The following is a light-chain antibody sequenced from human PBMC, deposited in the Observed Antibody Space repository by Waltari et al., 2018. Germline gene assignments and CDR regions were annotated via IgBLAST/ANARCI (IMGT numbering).Light chain of an antibody. CDR2: RAS. CDR3: QQGYSYPFT. V-gene: IGKV1-16*01. J-gene: IGKJ3*01. CDR1: QGNGNN. Sequence: DIQMTQSPSSLCASVGDPVTITSQASQGNGNNLTWYQQKPGQAPKLLIYRASSLQSGIPYRFSGSGSGTDFTLTISSLQPEDFATYYCQQGYSYPFTFGPGTKLDIK.